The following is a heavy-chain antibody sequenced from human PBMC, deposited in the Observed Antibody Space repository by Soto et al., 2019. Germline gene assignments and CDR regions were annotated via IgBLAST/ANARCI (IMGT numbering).Heavy chain of an antibody. CDR2: ISGGSISSTI. J-gene: IGHJ2*01. V-gene: IGHV3-48*01. CDR3: ATGYFEL. CDR1: EFTFSSYS. Sequence: EVQLVESGGGLIQPGGSLRLYCAASEFTFSSYSMNWVRQAPGKGLEWVSYISGGSISSTIYYADSAKGRFTISRDNAKNSLYLQMNSLRAEDTAVYYWATGYFELWGRGTLVTVSS.